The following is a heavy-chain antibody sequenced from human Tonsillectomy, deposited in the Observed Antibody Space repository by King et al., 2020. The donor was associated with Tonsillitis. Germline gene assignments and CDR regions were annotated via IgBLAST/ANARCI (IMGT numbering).Heavy chain of an antibody. CDR2: IRSKAKNYAT. CDR3: TAGRDCDY. CDR1: GFIFSGAA. D-gene: IGHD5-24*01. J-gene: IGHJ4*02. V-gene: IGHV3-73*02. Sequence: VQLVESGGGLVQPGGSLKLSCAASGFIFSGAAMHWVRQASGKGLEWVGHIRSKAKNYATAYAASVKGRFTVSRDDAENTAYLQMNSLKTEDTAIYYCTAGRDCDYWGQGTLVSVSA.